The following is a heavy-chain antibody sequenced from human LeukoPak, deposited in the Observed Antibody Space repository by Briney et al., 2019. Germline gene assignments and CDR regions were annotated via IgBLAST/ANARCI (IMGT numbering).Heavy chain of an antibody. CDR1: GGSISSYY. V-gene: IGHV4-59*01. D-gene: IGHD5-12*01. CDR2: IYYSGST. CDR3: ARYMVATFVHAFDI. J-gene: IGHJ3*02. Sequence: SETLSLTCTVSGGSISSYYWSWIRQPPGKGLEWIGYIYYSGSTNYNPSLKSRVTISVDTSKNQFSLKLSSVTAADTAAYYCARYMVATFVHAFDIWGQGTMVTVSS.